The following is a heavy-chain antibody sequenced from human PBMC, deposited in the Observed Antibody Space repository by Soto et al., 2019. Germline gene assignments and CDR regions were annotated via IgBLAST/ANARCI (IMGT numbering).Heavy chain of an antibody. CDR1: GITLAAHG. Sequence: QEQLVESGGGMVHPGTSLRLSCVTSGITLAAHGMHWVRQAPGKGLEWVALSWYDGKTFYGDSVKGRFTISRDTSTVFLDMRSPRPDDTAVYFCARVRNNNNKRLDVWGQGTTVIVS. V-gene: IGHV3-33*01. CDR2: SWYDGKT. D-gene: IGHD1-20*01. CDR3: ARVRNNNNKRLDV. J-gene: IGHJ6*02.